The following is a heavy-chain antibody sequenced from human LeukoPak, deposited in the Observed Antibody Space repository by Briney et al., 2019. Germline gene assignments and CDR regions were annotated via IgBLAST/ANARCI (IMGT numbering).Heavy chain of an antibody. Sequence: SETLSLTCTVSGGSISSYYWSWIGQPPGKGLEWIGYIYYSGSTNYNPSLKSRVTISVDTSKNQFSLKLSSVTAADTAVYYCARGDSSSWYLGAFDIWGQGTMVTVSS. CDR2: IYYSGST. CDR1: GGSISSYY. J-gene: IGHJ3*02. D-gene: IGHD6-13*01. CDR3: ARGDSSSWYLGAFDI. V-gene: IGHV4-59*01.